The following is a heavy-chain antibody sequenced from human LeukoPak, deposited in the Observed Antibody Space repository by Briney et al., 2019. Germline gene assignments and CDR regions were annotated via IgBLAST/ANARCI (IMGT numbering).Heavy chain of an antibody. CDR3: AKGCDYFDY. J-gene: IGHJ4*02. D-gene: IGHD4/OR15-4a*01. CDR2: ISGSGGGT. V-gene: IGHV3-23*01. CDR1: GFTFSSYI. Sequence: PGGSLRLACAASGFTFSSYIMNWVRQAPGKGLEWVSTISGSGGGTYYADSVKGRFTISRDTSKNTLYLQMNSLRAEDTALYYCAKGCDYFDYWGQGTLVTVSS.